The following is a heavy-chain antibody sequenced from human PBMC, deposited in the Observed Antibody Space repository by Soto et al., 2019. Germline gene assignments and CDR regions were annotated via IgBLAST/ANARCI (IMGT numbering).Heavy chain of an antibody. D-gene: IGHD6-13*01. CDR1: GGSISSRSYY. V-gene: IGHV4-39*02. Sequence: QLQLQESGPGLVKPSETLSLTCTVSGGSISSRSYYWGWIRQPPGKGLEWLGSIYYSGSTYYNPSLKSQVTISVDTSKNQLSLKLSSVTAADTAVYYCERDGPLRIAAAGHPFDYWGQGTMVTVSS. CDR3: ERDGPLRIAAAGHPFDY. J-gene: IGHJ4*02. CDR2: IYYSGST.